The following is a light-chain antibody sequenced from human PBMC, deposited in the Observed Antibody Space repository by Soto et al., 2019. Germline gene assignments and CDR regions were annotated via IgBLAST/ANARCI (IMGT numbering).Light chain of an antibody. CDR1: SSNIGAGYD. CDR2: GNS. V-gene: IGLV1-40*01. J-gene: IGLJ1*01. Sequence: QSVLTQPPSVSGAPGQRVTISCTGSSSNIGAGYDVHWYQQLPGPAPKPLINGNSNRHSWVPDRFSGSKSGTSATLVITGLQAEDEADYFCNSYDNILSAYVFGTGTKLTVL. CDR3: NSYDNILSAYV.